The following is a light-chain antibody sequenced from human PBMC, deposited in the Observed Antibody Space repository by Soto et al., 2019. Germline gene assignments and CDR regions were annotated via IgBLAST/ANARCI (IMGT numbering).Light chain of an antibody. CDR1: QTISSW. J-gene: IGKJ2*01. CDR2: AAS. CDR3: QQSYTTPVYS. V-gene: IGKV1-39*01. Sequence: DIQMTQTPSTRSASVGDRVTITCRASQTISSWLAWYQQKPGKAPKLLIYAASNLQSGVPSRFSGSGSGTDFTLTISNLQPEDFATYFCQQSYTTPVYSFGQGTKVDIK.